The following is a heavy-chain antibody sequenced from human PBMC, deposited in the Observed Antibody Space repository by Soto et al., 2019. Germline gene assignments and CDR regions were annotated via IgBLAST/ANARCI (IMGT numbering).Heavy chain of an antibody. Sequence: VQLVESGGGVVQPGRSLRLSCAASGFTFSSYGMHWVRQAPGKGLEWVAVIWYDGSNKYYADSVKGRFTISRDNSKNTLYLQMNSLRAEDTAVYYCAGTQGSGVTVPFDYWVQGTLVTVSS. J-gene: IGHJ4*02. D-gene: IGHD6-19*01. CDR2: IWYDGSNK. V-gene: IGHV3-33*01. CDR3: AGTQGSGVTVPFDY. CDR1: GFTFSSYG.